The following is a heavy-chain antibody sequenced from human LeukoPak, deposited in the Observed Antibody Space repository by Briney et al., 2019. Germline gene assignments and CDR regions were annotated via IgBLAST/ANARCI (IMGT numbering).Heavy chain of an antibody. J-gene: IGHJ1*01. Sequence: TLSLTCAVSGGSISSGGYSWSWIRQPPGKGLEWIVYIYHSGSTYYNPSLKSRVTISVDRSKNQFSLKLSSVTAADTAVYYCARGKRITMIVVVTQPFQHWGQGTLVTVSS. CDR1: GGSISSGGYS. V-gene: IGHV4-30-2*01. CDR3: ARGKRITMIVVVTQPFQH. CDR2: IYHSGST. D-gene: IGHD3-22*01.